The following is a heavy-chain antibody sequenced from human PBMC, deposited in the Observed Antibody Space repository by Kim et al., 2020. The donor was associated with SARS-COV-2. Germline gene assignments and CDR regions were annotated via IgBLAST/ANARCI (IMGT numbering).Heavy chain of an antibody. CDR1: GFTFSSYG. CDR2: ISYDGSNK. J-gene: IGHJ6*02. CDR3: AKGFGPSGSYYYYYGMDV. D-gene: IGHD1-26*01. Sequence: GGSLRLSCAASGFTFSSYGMHWVRQAPGKGLEWVAVISYDGSNKYYADSVKGRFTISRDNSKNTLYLQMNSLRAEDTAVYYCAKGFGPSGSYYYYYGMDVWGQGTTVTVSS. V-gene: IGHV3-30*18.